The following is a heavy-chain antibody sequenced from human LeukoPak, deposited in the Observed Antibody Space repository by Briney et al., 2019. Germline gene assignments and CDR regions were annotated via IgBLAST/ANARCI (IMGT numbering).Heavy chain of an antibody. CDR2: IYPGDSDT. D-gene: IGHD2-2*01. J-gene: IGHJ4*02. Sequence: GESLKISCKGSGYSFTSYWIGWVRQMPGKGLEWMGIIYPGDSDTRYSPSFQGQVTISADKSISTAYLQWSSLKASDTAMYYCARHGGYCSSTSRVPEFDYWGQGTLVTVSS. CDR1: GYSFTSYW. CDR3: ARHGGYCSSTSRVPEFDY. V-gene: IGHV5-51*01.